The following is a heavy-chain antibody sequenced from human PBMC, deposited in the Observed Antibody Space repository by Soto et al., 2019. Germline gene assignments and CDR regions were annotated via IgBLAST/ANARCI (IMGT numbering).Heavy chain of an antibody. J-gene: IGHJ5*02. CDR1: GFTFSSYW. Sequence: PGGSLRLSCAASGFTFSSYWMSWVRQAPGKGLEWVANIKQDGSEKYYVDSVKGRFTISRDISKNTVYLQMDSLEVEDTAVYYCARDVDTTSHLNWFDPWGQGVMVTVSS. D-gene: IGHD5-18*01. CDR3: ARDVDTTSHLNWFDP. V-gene: IGHV3-7*05. CDR2: IKQDGSEK.